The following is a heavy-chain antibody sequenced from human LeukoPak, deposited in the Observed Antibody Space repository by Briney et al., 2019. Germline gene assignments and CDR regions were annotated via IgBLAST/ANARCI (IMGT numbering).Heavy chain of an antibody. V-gene: IGHV1-69*05. Sequence: ASVKVSCKASGGIFSSYAISWVRQAPGQGLEWMGGIIPIFGTANYAQKLQGRVTMTTDTSTSTAYMELRSLRSDDTAVYYCARDPSIAVAGGWFDPWGQGTLVTVSS. J-gene: IGHJ5*02. CDR1: GGIFSSYA. CDR3: ARDPSIAVAGGWFDP. D-gene: IGHD6-19*01. CDR2: IIPIFGTA.